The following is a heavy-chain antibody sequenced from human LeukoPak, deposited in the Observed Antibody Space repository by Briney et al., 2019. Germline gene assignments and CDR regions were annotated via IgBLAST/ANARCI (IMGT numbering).Heavy chain of an antibody. D-gene: IGHD6-13*01. J-gene: IGHJ4*01. Sequence: SETLSLTCTGSGGSLSTTGYYWAWLRQPPGRGLEWIASIYYGGSTYYNSSLKSRVTISVDTSRNQFSLKLSSVTAADTALYYCASDKGYSNNYFDYWGQGTLVTVSS. CDR2: IYYGGST. CDR3: ASDKGYSNNYFDY. CDR1: GGSLSTTGYY. V-gene: IGHV4-39*01.